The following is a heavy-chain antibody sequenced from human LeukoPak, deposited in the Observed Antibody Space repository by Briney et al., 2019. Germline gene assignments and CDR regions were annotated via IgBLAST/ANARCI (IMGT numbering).Heavy chain of an antibody. J-gene: IGHJ4*02. CDR3: AKDPDSPVDY. V-gene: IGHV3-23*01. CDR2: ISGSGGST. D-gene: IGHD2-21*01. Sequence: GGSLRLSCAASGFTFSDHYMDWVRQVPGKGLEWVSAISGSGGSTYYADSVKGRFTIFRDNSKNTLYLQMNSLRAEDTAVYYCAKDPDSPVDYWGQGTLVTVSS. CDR1: GFTFSDHY.